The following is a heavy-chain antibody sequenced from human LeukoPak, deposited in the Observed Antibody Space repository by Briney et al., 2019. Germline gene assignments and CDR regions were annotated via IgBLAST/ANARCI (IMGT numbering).Heavy chain of an antibody. D-gene: IGHD1-26*01. CDR1: GFTFGDFA. J-gene: IGHJ4*02. CDR2: IRTIPYGATT. Sequence: GGSLRLSCSASGFTFGDFAMTWVRQAPGKGLEWVGFIRTIPYGATTEYAASVKGRFTISRDDSKSIAYLQMNSLKTEDTAVYYCTTDPGWWELPGPFDYWGQGTLVTVSS. V-gene: IGHV3-49*04. CDR3: TTDPGWWELPGPFDY.